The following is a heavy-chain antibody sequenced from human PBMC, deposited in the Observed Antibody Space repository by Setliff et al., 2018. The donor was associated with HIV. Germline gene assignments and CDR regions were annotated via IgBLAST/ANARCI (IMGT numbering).Heavy chain of an antibody. J-gene: IGHJ4*02. Sequence: SETLSLTCTVSGGSISNSRYYWGWTRQPAGKGLEWIRHIYTDGTIKYNPSLKSRLTISLDTSKNQFSLKLNSVTAADTAVYYCERGGQSSGYAIEYWGQGTLVTVSS. D-gene: IGHD5-12*01. V-gene: IGHV4-61*09. CDR1: GGSISNSRYY. CDR2: IYTDGTI. CDR3: ERGGQSSGYAIEY.